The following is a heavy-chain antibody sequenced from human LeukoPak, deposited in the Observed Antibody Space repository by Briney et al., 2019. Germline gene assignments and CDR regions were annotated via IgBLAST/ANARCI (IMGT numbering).Heavy chain of an antibody. CDR3: AKSGGLSGSGRLAMDV. D-gene: IGHD3-10*01. V-gene: IGHV3-23*01. CDR2: ISGSGGST. J-gene: IGHJ6*02. CDR1: GFTFSTYA. Sequence: TGGSLRLSCAASGFTFSTYAMSWVRLAPGKGLEWVSGISGSGGSTYYADSVKGRFTSSRDDSNNTLYVQVNSLRVEDTAVYYCAKSGGLSGSGRLAMDVWGQGTTVTVSS.